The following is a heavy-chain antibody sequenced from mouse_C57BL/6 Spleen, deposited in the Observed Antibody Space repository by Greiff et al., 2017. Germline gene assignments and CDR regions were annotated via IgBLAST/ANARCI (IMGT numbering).Heavy chain of an antibody. J-gene: IGHJ4*01. CDR3: ARKTVVAPYAMDY. V-gene: IGHV1-80*01. Sequence: VQLQQSGAELVKPGASVKISCKASGYAFSSYWMNWVKQRPGKGLEWIGQIYPGDGDTNYNGKFKGKATLTADKSSSTAYMQLSSLTSEDSAVYFCARKTVVAPYAMDYWGQGTSVTVSS. CDR1: GYAFSSYW. D-gene: IGHD1-1*01. CDR2: IYPGDGDT.